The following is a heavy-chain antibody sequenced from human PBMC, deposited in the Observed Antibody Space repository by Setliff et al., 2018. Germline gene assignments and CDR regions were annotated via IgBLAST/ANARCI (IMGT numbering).Heavy chain of an antibody. CDR2: IYTSWST. J-gene: IGHJ2*01. V-gene: IGHV4-61*09. CDR1: DDSISSRHYY. CDR3: ARSRTIAVKGGVFAV. D-gene: IGHD6-19*01. Sequence: PSETLSLTCTVSDDSISSRHYYWSWIRQPAGKGLEWLGQIYTSWSTNYNPSLKGRATLSIDASKKQFSLKLTSVTAADTAVYYCARSRTIAVKGGVFAVWGRGTLVTVSS.